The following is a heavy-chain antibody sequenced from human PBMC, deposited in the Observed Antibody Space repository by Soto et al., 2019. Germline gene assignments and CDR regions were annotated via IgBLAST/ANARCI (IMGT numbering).Heavy chain of an antibody. V-gene: IGHV6-1*01. Sequence: SQTLSLTCAISGDSFSSNGVAWNWIRQSPSRGLEWLGRTYYRSKWYNDYADSVKSRITVNPDTSKNQFSLQLNSVTPEDTAVYYCARGKYSGMDVWGQGTTVTVSS. D-gene: IGHD2-15*01. CDR1: GDSFSSNGVA. CDR3: ARGKYSGMDV. CDR2: TYYRSKWYN. J-gene: IGHJ6*02.